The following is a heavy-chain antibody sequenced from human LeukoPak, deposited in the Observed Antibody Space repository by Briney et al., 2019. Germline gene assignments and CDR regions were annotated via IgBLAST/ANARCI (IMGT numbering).Heavy chain of an antibody. V-gene: IGHV3-30*18. CDR3: AKDGHYYDSSGYKSREYYFDY. CDR1: GFTFSSYG. Sequence: PGGSLRLSCAASGFTFSSYGMHWVRQAPGKGLEWVAVISYDGSNKYYADSVKGRFTISRDNSKNTLYLQMNSLRAEDTAVYYCAKDGHYYDSSGYKSREYYFDYWGQGTLVTASS. CDR2: ISYDGSNK. D-gene: IGHD3-22*01. J-gene: IGHJ4*02.